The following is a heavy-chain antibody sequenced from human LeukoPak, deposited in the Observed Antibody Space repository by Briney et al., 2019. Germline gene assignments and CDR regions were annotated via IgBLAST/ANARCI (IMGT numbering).Heavy chain of an antibody. CDR2: IWYDGSNK. J-gene: IGHJ6*02. Sequence: GGSPRLSCAASGFTFSSYGMPWVRQAPGKGLEWVAVIWYDGSNKYYADSVKGRFTISRDNSKNTLYLQMNSLRAEDTAVYYCARPYYDFWSGLYGMDVWGQGTTVTVSS. CDR1: GFTFSSYG. V-gene: IGHV3-33*01. CDR3: ARPYYDFWSGLYGMDV. D-gene: IGHD3-3*01.